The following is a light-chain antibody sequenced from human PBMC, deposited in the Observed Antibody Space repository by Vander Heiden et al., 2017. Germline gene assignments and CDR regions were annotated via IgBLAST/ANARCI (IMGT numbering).Light chain of an antibody. CDR3: QQYDNLPIT. CDR1: QDISNS. Sequence: DIQMTQSPSSLSASVGGRVPITCQASQDISNSLKWYQQKTAKDPKLLIYDASNFETGVPSRFSGSGSATDFTFTISSLQPEDIATYYCQQYDNLPITFGQGTRLEIK. CDR2: DAS. J-gene: IGKJ5*01. V-gene: IGKV1-33*01.